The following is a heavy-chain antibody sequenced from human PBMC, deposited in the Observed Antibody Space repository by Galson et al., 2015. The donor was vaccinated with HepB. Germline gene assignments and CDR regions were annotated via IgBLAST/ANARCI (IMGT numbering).Heavy chain of an antibody. J-gene: IGHJ6*02. V-gene: IGHV1-69*13. CDR3: ARCPTTMVRGVINYYYYGMDV. Sequence: SVKVSCKASGYTFSSYAISWVRQAPGQGLEWMGGIIPIFGTANYAQKFQGRVTITADESTSTAYMELSSLRSEDTAVYYCARCPTTMVRGVINYYYYGMDVWGQGTTVTVSS. D-gene: IGHD3-10*01. CDR1: GYTFSSYA. CDR2: IIPIFGTA.